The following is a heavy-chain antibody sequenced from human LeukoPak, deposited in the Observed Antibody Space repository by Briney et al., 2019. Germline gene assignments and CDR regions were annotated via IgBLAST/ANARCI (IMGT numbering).Heavy chain of an antibody. Sequence: GGSLRLSCAVSGFTFRTSWMHWVRQVPGEGLVWVSRINEDGSITYYADSVKGRFTISRDNSKNTLYLQMNSLRAEDTAVYYCGDSSGYYYQAIDYWGQGTLVTVSS. D-gene: IGHD3-22*01. CDR1: GFTFRTSW. CDR3: GDSSGYYYQAIDY. V-gene: IGHV3-74*01. J-gene: IGHJ4*02. CDR2: INEDGSIT.